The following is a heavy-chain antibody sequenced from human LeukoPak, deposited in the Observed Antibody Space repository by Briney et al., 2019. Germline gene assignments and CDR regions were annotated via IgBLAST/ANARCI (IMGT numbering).Heavy chain of an antibody. CDR2: IYYSGST. J-gene: IGHJ4*02. Sequence: SETLSLTCTVSGGSISSYYWGWFRQSPGKGLEWIATIYYSGSTYYNPSLKSRVTISVDTSKNQFSLKLTSVTAADTAVYYCARRPGGGYYSFDYWGQGTLVTVSS. CDR1: GGSISSYY. V-gene: IGHV4-39*01. CDR3: ARRPGGGYYSFDY. D-gene: IGHD1-26*01.